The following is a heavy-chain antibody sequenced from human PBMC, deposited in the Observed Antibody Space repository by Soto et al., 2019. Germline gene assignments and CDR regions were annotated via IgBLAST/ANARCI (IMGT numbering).Heavy chain of an antibody. V-gene: IGHV3-23*01. CDR1: GSTFSSYV. CDR3: AKQHGYADY. D-gene: IGHD3-16*01. J-gene: IGHJ4*02. CDR2: ISSSGTDT. Sequence: EVQLLESGGGLVQPGGSLRLSCAASGSTFSSYVMGWVRQAPGKGLEWVSVISSSGTDTYYADSVKGRFIISRDNSKNTLYLQMKSLRAEDTAVYYCAKQHGYADYWGQGTLVTVSS.